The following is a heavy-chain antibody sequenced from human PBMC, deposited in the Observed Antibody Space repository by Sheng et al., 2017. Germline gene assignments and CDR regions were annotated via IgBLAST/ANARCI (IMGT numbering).Heavy chain of an antibody. CDR3: AKLRWFGELPDVTLYFDY. CDR1: GFTFSSYG. D-gene: IGHD3-10*01. Sequence: QVQLVESGGGVVQPGRSLRLSCAASGFTFSSYGMHWVRQAPGKGLEWVAVISYDGSNKYYADSVKGRFTISRDNSKNTLYLQMNSLRAEDTAVYYCAKLRWFGELPDVTLYFDYWGQGTLVTVSS. V-gene: IGHV3-30*18. J-gene: IGHJ4*02. CDR2: ISYDGSNK.